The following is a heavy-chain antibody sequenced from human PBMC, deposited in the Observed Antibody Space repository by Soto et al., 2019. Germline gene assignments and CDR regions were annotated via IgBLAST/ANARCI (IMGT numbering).Heavy chain of an antibody. CDR1: GGSISSYY. J-gene: IGHJ6*02. Sequence: PSETLSLTCTVSGGSISSYYWSWIRQPPGKGLEWIGYIYYSGSTNYNPSLKSRVTISVDTSKNQFSLKLSSVTAADTAVYYCARVLDYDSSGYQSNSFYYYYYGMDVWGQGTTVTVSS. V-gene: IGHV4-59*01. CDR2: IYYSGST. CDR3: ARVLDYDSSGYQSNSFYYYYYGMDV. D-gene: IGHD3-22*01.